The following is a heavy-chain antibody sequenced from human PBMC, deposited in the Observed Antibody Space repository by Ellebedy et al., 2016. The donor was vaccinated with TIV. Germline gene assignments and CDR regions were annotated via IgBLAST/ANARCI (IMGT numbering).Heavy chain of an antibody. CDR2: IYYSGTT. V-gene: IGHV4-39*01. Sequence: MPSETLSLTCTVSRGSIISDGHYWAWIRQPPGKGLEWIGSIYYSGTTYYNPSLKSRVTISVDMSKNEFYLKVNSVTVADTAVYFCAKSALTVGPWGQGTPVTVSS. J-gene: IGHJ5*02. D-gene: IGHD3-3*02. CDR3: AKSALTVGP. CDR1: RGSIISDGHY.